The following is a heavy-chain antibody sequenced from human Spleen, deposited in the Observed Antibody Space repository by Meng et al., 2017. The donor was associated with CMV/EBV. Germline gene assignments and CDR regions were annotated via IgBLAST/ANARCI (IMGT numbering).Heavy chain of an antibody. CDR3: ARRRDPSTVTMDS. CDR2: IKEDGSEK. V-gene: IGHV3-7*01. J-gene: IGHJ4*02. Sequence: GESLKISCAASGFTFSNYWMSWVRQAPGRGLEWVANIKEDGSEKYYVDSVRGRFTISRDNVKNSLSLQMNGLRAEDTAIYYCARRRDPSTVTMDSWGQGTLVTVSS. CDR1: GFTFSNYW. D-gene: IGHD4-17*01.